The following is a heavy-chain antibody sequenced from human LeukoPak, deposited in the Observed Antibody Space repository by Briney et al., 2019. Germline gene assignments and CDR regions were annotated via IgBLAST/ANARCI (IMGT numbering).Heavy chain of an antibody. Sequence: GGSLRLSCAASGFTFSSYWMSWVRQAPGKGLEWVANIKQDGSEKYYVDSVKGRFTISRDNAKNSLYLQMNSLRAEDTAVYYCARTFEYYDSSGYYYFDYWGQGTLVTVSS. CDR3: ARTFEYYDSSGYYYFDY. D-gene: IGHD3-22*01. CDR2: IKQDGSEK. CDR1: GFTFSSYW. J-gene: IGHJ4*02. V-gene: IGHV3-7*01.